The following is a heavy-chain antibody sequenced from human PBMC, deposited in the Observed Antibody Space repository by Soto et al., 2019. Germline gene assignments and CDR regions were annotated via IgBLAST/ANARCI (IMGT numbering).Heavy chain of an antibody. J-gene: IGHJ4*02. CDR1: GGSISSSSYY. V-gene: IGHV4-39*01. CDR3: ARHPGYVLYYFDF. CDR2: IYYSGST. D-gene: IGHD3-10*02. Sequence: SETLCLTCTVSGGSISSSSYYWGWIRQPPGKGLEWIGSIYYSGSTYYNPSLKSRVTISVDTSKNQFSLKLSSVTAADTAVYYCARHPGYVLYYFDFWGQGTLVTVSS.